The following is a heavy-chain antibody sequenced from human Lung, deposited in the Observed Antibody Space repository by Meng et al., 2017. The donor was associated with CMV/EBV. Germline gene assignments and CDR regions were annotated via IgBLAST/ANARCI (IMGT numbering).Heavy chain of an antibody. CDR2: IYHSGST. J-gene: IGHJ6*02. CDR1: GGSISSSNW. V-gene: IGHV4-4*02. D-gene: IGHD6-13*01. Sequence: SETLSLXCAVSGGSISSSNWWSWVRQPPGKGLEWIGEIYHSGSTNYNPSLKSRVTISVDKSKNQFSLKLSSVTAADTAVYYCARDGAAGPANYYYYYGMDVWGQGTTVTFSS. CDR3: ARDGAAGPANYYYYYGMDV.